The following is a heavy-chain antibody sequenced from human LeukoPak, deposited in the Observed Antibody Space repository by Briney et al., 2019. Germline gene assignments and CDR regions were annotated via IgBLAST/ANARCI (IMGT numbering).Heavy chain of an antibody. CDR2: IYYSGST. Sequence: SGTLSLTCAVSGGSISSSNWWSWVRQPPGKGLEWIGYIYYSGSTNYNPSLKSRVTISVDTSKNQFSLKLSSVTAADTAVYYCAREGYYYGMDVWGQGTTVTVSS. V-gene: IGHV4-4*02. CDR1: GGSISSSNW. J-gene: IGHJ6*02. CDR3: AREGYYYGMDV.